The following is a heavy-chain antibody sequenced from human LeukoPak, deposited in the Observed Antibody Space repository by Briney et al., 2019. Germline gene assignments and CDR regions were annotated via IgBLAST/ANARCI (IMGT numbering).Heavy chain of an antibody. D-gene: IGHD3-10*01. CDR2: IYYSEST. CDR3: ASQERRHPSGSRVYGMDV. Sequence: SETLSLTCTVSGGSISSGGYYWSWIRQHPGKGLEWIGYIYYSESTYYNPSLKSRVTISVDTSKNQFSLKLSSVTAADTAVYYCASQERRHPSGSRVYGMDVWGQGTTVTVSS. CDR1: GGSISSGGYY. J-gene: IGHJ6*02. V-gene: IGHV4-31*03.